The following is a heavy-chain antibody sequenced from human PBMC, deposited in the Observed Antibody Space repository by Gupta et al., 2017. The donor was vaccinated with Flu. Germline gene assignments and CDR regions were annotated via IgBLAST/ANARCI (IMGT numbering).Heavy chain of an antibody. Sequence: DVQLLESGGGLAPPGGSLRLSCAASGFTFTKYALSWVRQAPGKGLEWGSAIRCGADDIDYAQSVKGRFIISRDNSKRKMVLQLTSLAAEDTALDCCARRGATGTEGHGGFFDHWGQGTLVNVSS. CDR1: GFTFTKYA. CDR3: ARRGATGTEGHGGFFDH. CDR2: IRCGADDI. V-gene: IGHV3-23*01. J-gene: IGHJ4*02. D-gene: IGHD2-15*01.